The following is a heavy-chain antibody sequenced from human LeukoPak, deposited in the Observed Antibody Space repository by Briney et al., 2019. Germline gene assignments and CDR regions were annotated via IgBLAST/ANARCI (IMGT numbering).Heavy chain of an antibody. J-gene: IGHJ4*02. Sequence: GGSLRLSCAASGFTFSSNYMSWVRQAPGKGLEWVSVIYSGGSTYYADSVKGRFTISRDNSKNTLYLQMNSLRAEDTAVYYCARGSITIFGVVLRDYWGQGTLVTVSS. V-gene: IGHV3-66*01. CDR3: ARGSITIFGVVLRDY. CDR1: GFTFSSNY. CDR2: IYSGGST. D-gene: IGHD3-3*01.